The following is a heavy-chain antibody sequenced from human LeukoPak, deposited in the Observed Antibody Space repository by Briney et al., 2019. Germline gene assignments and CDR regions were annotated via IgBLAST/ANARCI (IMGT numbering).Heavy chain of an antibody. V-gene: IGHV1-46*01. J-gene: IGHJ5*02. CDR1: GYTFTSYY. D-gene: IGHD3-10*01. Sequence: ASVKVSCKASGYTFTSYYMHWVRQAPGQGLEWMGIISPSGGSTSYAQKFQGRVTMTRDTSTSTVYMELSSLRSEDTAVYYCARDYYGSGSYYDNWFDPWGQGTLVTVSS. CDR3: ARDYYGSGSYYDNWFDP. CDR2: ISPSGGST.